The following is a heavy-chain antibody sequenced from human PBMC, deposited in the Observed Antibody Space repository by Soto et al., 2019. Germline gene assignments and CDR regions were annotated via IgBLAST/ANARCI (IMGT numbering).Heavy chain of an antibody. V-gene: IGHV5-51*01. CDR3: ARLGFPGAIYFDS. Sequence: GESLKISCNGSGYNFTTFWIGWVRQMPGKGLEWMGIIYPGDSETKYSPDFEGQVTISADRSTNTAYLQWRSLRASDTAMYYCARLGFPGAIYFDSWGLGTLVTVSS. CDR1: GYNFTTFW. J-gene: IGHJ4*02. CDR2: IYPGDSET.